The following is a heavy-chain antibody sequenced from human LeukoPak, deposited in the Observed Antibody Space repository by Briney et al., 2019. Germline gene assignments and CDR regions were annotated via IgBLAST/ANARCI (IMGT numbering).Heavy chain of an antibody. CDR2: INPNSGDT. CDR1: GYTFTDYY. J-gene: IGHJ4*02. CDR3: TRDDIVGARDFDY. D-gene: IGHD1-26*01. V-gene: IGHV1-2*02. Sequence: ASVKXSCKASGYTFTDYYIHWVRQAPGQGLEWMGWINPNSGDTKSAQKLQGRLTMTRDTSITTAYMDLSRLTSDDTAVYYCTRDDIVGARDFDYWGQGTLVTVSS.